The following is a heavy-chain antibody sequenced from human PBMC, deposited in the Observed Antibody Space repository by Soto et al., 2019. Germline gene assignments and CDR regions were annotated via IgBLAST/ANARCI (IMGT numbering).Heavy chain of an antibody. CDR3: VRGVGDRDDGQGYLGRH. Sequence: EVQLVESGGGLVQPGGSLRLSCAASGFTFSSYWMHWVRQAPGKGLEWVSRMNMDGNRISYVDCVKGRCTISRDNAKNTFYMEMNSASVEDTAVYYCVRGVGDRDDGQGYLGRHWAQGSLVTVSS. CDR1: GFTFSSYW. CDR2: MNMDGNRI. J-gene: IGHJ4*02. D-gene: IGHD2-21*01. V-gene: IGHV3-74*01.